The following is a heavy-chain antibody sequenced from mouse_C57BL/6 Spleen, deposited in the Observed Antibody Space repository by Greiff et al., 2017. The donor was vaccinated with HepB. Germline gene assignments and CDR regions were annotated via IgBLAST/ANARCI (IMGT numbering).Heavy chain of an antibody. D-gene: IGHD1-1*01. CDR1: GFTFSSYA. J-gene: IGHJ2*01. Sequence: EVKLMESGGGLVKPGGSLKLSCAASGFTFSSYAMSWVRQTPEKRLEWVATISDGGSYTYYPDNVKGRFTISRDNAKNNLYLQMSHLKSEDTAMYYCARHYGSKYYFDDWGQGTTLTVSS. V-gene: IGHV5-4*03. CDR3: ARHYGSKYYFDD. CDR2: ISDGGSYT.